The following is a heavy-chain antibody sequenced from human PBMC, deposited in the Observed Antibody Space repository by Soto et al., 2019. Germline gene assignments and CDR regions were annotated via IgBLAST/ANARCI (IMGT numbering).Heavy chain of an antibody. CDR2: VSAYNRNT. CDR1: GYTFTNYG. Sequence: QVQLVQSGVEVKKPGASVKVSCQASGYTFTNYGITWLRQAPGQGLEWMGWVSAYNRNTTYAQRFQDRVTMTTDTSTRTAYMEFRNLKSDDTAIYFCARERQYEPLLYWGQGTLVTVSS. J-gene: IGHJ4*02. D-gene: IGHD2-2*01. V-gene: IGHV1-18*01. CDR3: ARERQYEPLLY.